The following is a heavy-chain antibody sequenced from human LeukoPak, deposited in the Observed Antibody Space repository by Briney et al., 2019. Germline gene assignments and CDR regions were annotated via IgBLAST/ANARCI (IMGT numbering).Heavy chain of an antibody. V-gene: IGHV1-69*05. J-gene: IGHJ3*02. CDR1: GGTFSSYA. Sequence: SVKVSCKASGGTFSSYAISWVRQAPGQGLEWMGGIIPIFGTANYAQKFQGRVTITTDESTSTAYMELSSLRSEDTAVYYCARVRDSSSWYRDAFDIWGQGTMVTVSS. CDR2: IIPIFGTA. D-gene: IGHD6-13*01. CDR3: ARVRDSSSWYRDAFDI.